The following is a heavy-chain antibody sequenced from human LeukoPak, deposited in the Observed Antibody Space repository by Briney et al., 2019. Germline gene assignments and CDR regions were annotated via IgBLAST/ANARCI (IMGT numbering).Heavy chain of an antibody. Sequence: ASVIVSCKASGYTFAGYYMHWVRQAPGQGLEWMGWINPNSGGTNYAQKFQGRVTMTRDTSISTAYMELSRLRSDDTAVYYCARVRITFHFDYWGQGTLVTVSS. CDR3: ARVRITFHFDY. J-gene: IGHJ4*02. CDR2: INPNSGGT. CDR1: GYTFAGYY. V-gene: IGHV1-2*02. D-gene: IGHD1-14*01.